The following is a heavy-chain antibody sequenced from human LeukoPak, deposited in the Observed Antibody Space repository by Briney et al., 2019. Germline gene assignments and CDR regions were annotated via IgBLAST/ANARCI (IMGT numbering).Heavy chain of an antibody. J-gene: IGHJ4*02. D-gene: IGHD2-2*01. V-gene: IGHV3-33*01. CDR1: GFIFSNYG. CDR3: ARADCSSSSCPSKFDY. CDR2: IWYDGSRK. Sequence: GGSLRLSCVASGFIFSNYGLHWVCQAPGKGLEWVAVIWYDGSRKYYADSVKGRFTISRDNSKNTLYLQMNSLRVEDTAVYYCARADCSSSSCPSKFDYWGQGTLVTVSS.